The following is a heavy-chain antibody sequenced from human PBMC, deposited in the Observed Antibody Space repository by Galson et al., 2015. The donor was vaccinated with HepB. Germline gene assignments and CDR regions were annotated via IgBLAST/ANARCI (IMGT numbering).Heavy chain of an antibody. CDR3: ARDRGLVGTPRGFLLFYRMDV. CDR1: GFTFSSYG. J-gene: IGHJ6*02. Sequence: SLRLSCAASGFTFSSYGMHWVRQAPGKGLEWVAVIWYDGSNKYYADSVKGRFTISRDNSKNTLYLQMNSLRAEDTAVYYCARDRGLVGTPRGFLLFYRMDVWGQGTKVTVSS. V-gene: IGHV3-33*01. D-gene: IGHD1-26*01. CDR2: IWYDGSNK.